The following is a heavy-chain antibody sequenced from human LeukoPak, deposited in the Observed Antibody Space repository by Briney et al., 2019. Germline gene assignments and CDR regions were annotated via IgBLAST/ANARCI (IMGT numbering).Heavy chain of an antibody. V-gene: IGHV4-34*01. CDR2: INHSGST. CDR3: ARRGKLRFRVEPAARVGNWFDP. CDR1: GGSFSGYY. D-gene: IGHD2-2*01. J-gene: IGHJ5*02. Sequence: SETLSLTCAVYGGSFSGYYWSWIRQPPGKGLEWIGEINHSGSTNYNPTLKSRVTISVDTSKNQFSLKLSSVTAADTAVYYCARRGKLRFRVEPAARVGNWFDPWGQGTLVTVSS.